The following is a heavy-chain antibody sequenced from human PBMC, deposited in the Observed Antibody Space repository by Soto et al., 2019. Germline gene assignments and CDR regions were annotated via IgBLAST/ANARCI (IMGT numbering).Heavy chain of an antibody. CDR1: GYTFTSYA. J-gene: IGHJ4*02. V-gene: IGHV1-3*01. Sequence: ASVKVSCKASGYTFTSYAMHWVRQAPGQRLEWMGWINAGNGNTKYSQKFQGRVTITRDTSASTAYMELSSLRSEDTAVYYCASNPSDMVRGVILYYFDYWGQGTLVTVSS. CDR3: ASNPSDMVRGVILYYFDY. CDR2: INAGNGNT. D-gene: IGHD3-10*01.